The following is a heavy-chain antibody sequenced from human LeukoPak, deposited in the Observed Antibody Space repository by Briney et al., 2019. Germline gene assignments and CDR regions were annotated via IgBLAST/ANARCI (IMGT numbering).Heavy chain of an antibody. D-gene: IGHD3-10*01. V-gene: IGHV3-33*01. CDR3: ARTTNYGSGSYYNGPHDY. J-gene: IGHJ4*02. CDR1: GFTFSSYG. CDR2: IGYDGTNE. Sequence: PGGSLRLSCAASGFTFSSYGMHWVRQAPGKGLEWVALIGYDGTNEYYADSVKGRFTISRDNSKNTLYLQMSSLRAEDTAVYYCARTTNYGSGSYYNGPHDYWGQGALVTVSS.